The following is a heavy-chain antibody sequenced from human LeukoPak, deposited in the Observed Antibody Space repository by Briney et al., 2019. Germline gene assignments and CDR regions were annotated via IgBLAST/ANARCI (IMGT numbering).Heavy chain of an antibody. V-gene: IGHV3-21*01. J-gene: IGHJ4*02. Sequence: PGGSLGLPCAASGFTFSSYSINWVRQAPGKGLEWVSSISSSSSYIYYADSVKGRFTISRDNAKNSLYLQMNSLRAEDTAVYYCARHPSYYYDSSGYYPRGQGTLVTVSS. CDR3: ARHPSYYYDSSGYYP. CDR2: ISSSSSYI. CDR1: GFTFSSYS. D-gene: IGHD3-22*01.